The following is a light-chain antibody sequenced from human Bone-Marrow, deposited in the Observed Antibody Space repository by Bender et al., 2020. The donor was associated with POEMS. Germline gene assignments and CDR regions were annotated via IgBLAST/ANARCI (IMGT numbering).Light chain of an antibody. V-gene: IGLV2-14*01. Sequence: PGEAPKLLIYEVSNRPSGVSTRFSGSKSGNTATLTISGLQAEDEADYYCCSYASTGPVFGTGTKVTAL. CDR3: CSYASTGPV. CDR2: EVS. J-gene: IGLJ1*01.